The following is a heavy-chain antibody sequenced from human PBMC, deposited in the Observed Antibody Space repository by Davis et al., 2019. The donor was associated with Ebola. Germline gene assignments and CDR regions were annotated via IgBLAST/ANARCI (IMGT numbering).Heavy chain of an antibody. CDR3: ASRIGIGDFDY. Sequence: ASVKVSCKASGDSFTGHSIHWVRQAPGQGLEWLGRINPDSGVAQYAQRFKGRVTMTRDTSVSTVYMELGLISDDTGIYYCASRIGIGDFDYWGQGTLVTVSS. CDR1: GDSFTGHS. V-gene: IGHV1-2*05. J-gene: IGHJ4*02. D-gene: IGHD1-14*01. CDR2: INPDSGVA.